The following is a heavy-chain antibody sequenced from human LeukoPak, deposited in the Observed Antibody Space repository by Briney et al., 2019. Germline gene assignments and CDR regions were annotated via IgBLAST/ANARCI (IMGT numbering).Heavy chain of an antibody. J-gene: IGHJ4*02. D-gene: IGHD1-7*01. V-gene: IGHV4-61*10. CDR2: IYYSGST. CDR1: GGSISSGSYY. CDR3: ARVLIGGTGLAPLGY. Sequence: PSETLSLTCTVSGGSISSGSYYWSWIRQPAGKGLEWIGRIYYSGSTNYNPSLKSRVTISVDTSKNQFSLKLSSVTAADTAVYYCARVLIGGTGLAPLGYWGQGTLVTVSS.